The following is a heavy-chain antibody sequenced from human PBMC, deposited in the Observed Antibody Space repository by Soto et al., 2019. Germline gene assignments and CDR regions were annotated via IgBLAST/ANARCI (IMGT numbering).Heavy chain of an antibody. D-gene: IGHD5-18*01. Sequence: EVQLVESGGGLVQPGGSLRLSCAASGFNFRTYWMSWVRQAPGKGLEWVANINEDGSDTYYVDSVKGRLTVSRDNAKNLLYLQLISLRAEDTAVYYCAREGFSYGPKGAVFDHWGQGSLVTVSS. CDR3: AREGFSYGPKGAVFDH. J-gene: IGHJ4*02. CDR2: INEDGSDT. CDR1: GFNFRTYW. V-gene: IGHV3-7*03.